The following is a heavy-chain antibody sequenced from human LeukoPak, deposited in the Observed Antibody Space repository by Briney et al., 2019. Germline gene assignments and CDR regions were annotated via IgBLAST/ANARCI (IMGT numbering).Heavy chain of an antibody. CDR3: ARESTHYYGSGSYYPGYYYYYGMDV. CDR1: GYTFTSYG. D-gene: IGHD3-10*01. Sequence: GASVKVSCKASGYTFTSYGISWVRQAPGQGLEWMGWTSAYNGNTNYAQKLQGRVTMTTDTSTSTAYMELRSLRSDDTAVYYCARESTHYYGSGSYYPGYYYYYGMDVWGQGTTVTVSS. CDR2: TSAYNGNT. J-gene: IGHJ6*02. V-gene: IGHV1-18*01.